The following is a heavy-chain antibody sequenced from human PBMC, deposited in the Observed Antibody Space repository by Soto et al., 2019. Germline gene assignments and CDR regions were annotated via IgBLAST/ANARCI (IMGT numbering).Heavy chain of an antibody. CDR3: ARDGPPYCSGGSCYQQY. Sequence: QVQLVQSGAEVKKPGSSVKVSCKASGGTFSSYAISWVRQAPGQGLEWMGGIIPIFGTANYAQKFQGRVTITADESTSTAYMELSSLRSEDTAVYYCARDGPPYCSGGSCYQQYWGQGTLVTVSS. J-gene: IGHJ4*02. V-gene: IGHV1-69*01. CDR2: IIPIFGTA. D-gene: IGHD2-15*01. CDR1: GGTFSSYA.